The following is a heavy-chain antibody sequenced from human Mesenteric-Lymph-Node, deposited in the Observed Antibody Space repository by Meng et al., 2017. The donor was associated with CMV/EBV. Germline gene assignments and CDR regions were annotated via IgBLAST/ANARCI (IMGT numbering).Heavy chain of an antibody. D-gene: IGHD2-8*01. CDR2: MNPNSGGT. Sequence: ASVKVSCKASGYTFTDYYIHWVRQAPGQGLEWMGWMNPNSGGTKFAQKFQGRVTMTRDMSISTAYMALSRLTSDDTAVYYCAKEYCANGVCYIAVDCFDFWGQGTLVTVSS. CDR3: AKEYCANGVCYIAVDCFDF. V-gene: IGHV1-2*02. CDR1: GYTFTDYY. J-gene: IGHJ4*02.